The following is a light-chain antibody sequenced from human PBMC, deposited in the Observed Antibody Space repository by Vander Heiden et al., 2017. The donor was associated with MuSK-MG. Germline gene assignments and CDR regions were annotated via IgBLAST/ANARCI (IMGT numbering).Light chain of an antibody. CDR1: STNVGSNY. CDR2: END. Sequence: QSVLTQPLSVPAAPGQRVTSSCSGSSTNVGSNYVSWYQQHPPATPKVLMYENDIRPSGIPDRFSGSKSGTSATLGITGLQTRDEADYYCATWDGSLSAHVFGTGTKVTVL. J-gene: IGLJ1*01. V-gene: IGLV1-51*02. CDR3: ATWDGSLSAHV.